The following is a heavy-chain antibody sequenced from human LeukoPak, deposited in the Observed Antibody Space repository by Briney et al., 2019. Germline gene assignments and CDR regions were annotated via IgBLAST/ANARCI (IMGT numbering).Heavy chain of an antibody. CDR1: GYTFTGYY. CDR2: INPNSGGT. V-gene: IGHV1-2*02. CDR3: ASWEPAVLRDGYNYRFDY. D-gene: IGHD5-24*01. J-gene: IGHJ4*02. Sequence: VASVKVSCKASGYTFTGYYMHWVRQAPGQGLEWMGWINPNSGGTNYAQKFQGRVTMTRDTSISTAYMELSRLRSDDTAVYYCASWEPAVLRDGYNYRFDYWGQGTLVTVSS.